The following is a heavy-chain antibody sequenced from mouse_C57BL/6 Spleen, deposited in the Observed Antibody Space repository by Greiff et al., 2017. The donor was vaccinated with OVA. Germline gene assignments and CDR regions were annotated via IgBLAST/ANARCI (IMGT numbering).Heavy chain of an antibody. CDR2: IHPNSGST. V-gene: IGHV1-64*01. J-gene: IGHJ2*01. D-gene: IGHD4-1*01. CDR1: GYTFTSYW. CDR3: ARSGNWDEDYFDY. Sequence: QVQLQQPGAELVKPGASVKLSCKASGYTFTSYWMHWVKQRPGQGLEWIGMIHPNSGSTNYNEKLKSKATLTVDKSSSTAYMQLSSRTSEDSAVYYCARSGNWDEDYFDYWGQGTTLTVSS.